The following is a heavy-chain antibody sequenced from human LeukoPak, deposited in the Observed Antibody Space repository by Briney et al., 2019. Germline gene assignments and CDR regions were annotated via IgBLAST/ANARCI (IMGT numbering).Heavy chain of an antibody. CDR3: AREPDVDMSTFRGEAFDI. CDR2: AIPILGIA. Sequence: ASVKVSCKASGGIFSSYTFNWVRQAPGQGLEWMGRAIPILGIATYAQKFQGRITITADKSTSTAYMELSSLRSDDTAMYYCAREPDVDMSTFRGEAFDIWGQGTMVTVSS. V-gene: IGHV1-69*04. J-gene: IGHJ3*02. CDR1: GGIFSSYT. D-gene: IGHD5-24*01.